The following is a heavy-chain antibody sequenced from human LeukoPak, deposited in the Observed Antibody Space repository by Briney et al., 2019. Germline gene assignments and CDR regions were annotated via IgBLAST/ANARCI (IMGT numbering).Heavy chain of an antibody. D-gene: IGHD2-15*01. Sequence: PGGSLRLSCAASGFTFSDHYMDWVRPAPGKGLEWVGRTTNKAHSYTTEYAASVKGRFTISRDNSKNSLYLQMNSLKTEDTAVYYCARRYCIGNNCRYSDYWGQGTLVTVSS. V-gene: IGHV3-72*01. CDR1: GFTFSDHY. J-gene: IGHJ4*02. CDR3: ARRYCIGNNCRYSDY. CDR2: TTNKAHSYTT.